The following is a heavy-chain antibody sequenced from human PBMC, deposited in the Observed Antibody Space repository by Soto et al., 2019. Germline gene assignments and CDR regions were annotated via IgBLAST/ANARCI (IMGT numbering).Heavy chain of an antibody. CDR1: GGTFSSYA. Sequence: GASVKVSCKTSGGTFSSYAISWVRQAPGQGLEWMGGIIPIFGTANYAQKFQGRVTITADESTSTAYMELSSLRSEDTAVYYCARDLIAVAGIDNSNAFDYWGQGTLVTVSS. D-gene: IGHD6-19*01. J-gene: IGHJ4*02. CDR3: ARDLIAVAGIDNSNAFDY. V-gene: IGHV1-69*13. CDR2: IIPIFGTA.